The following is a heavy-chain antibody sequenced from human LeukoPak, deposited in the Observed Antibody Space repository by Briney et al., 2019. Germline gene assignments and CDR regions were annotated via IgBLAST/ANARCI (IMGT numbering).Heavy chain of an antibody. CDR2: INPNSGGT. V-gene: IGHV1-2*02. Sequence: ASVKVSCKASGYTFTGYYMHWVRQAPGQGLEWMGWINPNSGGTNFAQKFQGRVTMTRDTFISTAYMELSRLRSDDTAVYYCARQVGGSYYFDYWGQGTLVTVSS. CDR3: ARQVGGSYYFDY. CDR1: GYTFTGYY. J-gene: IGHJ4*02. D-gene: IGHD1-26*01.